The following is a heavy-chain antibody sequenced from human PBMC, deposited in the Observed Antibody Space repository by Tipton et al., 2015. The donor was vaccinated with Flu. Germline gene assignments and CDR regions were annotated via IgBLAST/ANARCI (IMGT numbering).Heavy chain of an antibody. CDR3: ARDLWNDRRAYYYYGVDV. Sequence: LRLSCTVSGGSISTTIYYWGWVRQPPGKGLEWIGSIYYSGTTYYNPSLESRVTISIDASKNQFSLDLTSLTAADTAVYYCARDLWNDRRAYYYYGVDVWGQGTTVTVPS. J-gene: IGHJ6*02. D-gene: IGHD1-1*01. CDR2: IYYSGTT. CDR1: GGSISTTIYY. V-gene: IGHV4-39*07.